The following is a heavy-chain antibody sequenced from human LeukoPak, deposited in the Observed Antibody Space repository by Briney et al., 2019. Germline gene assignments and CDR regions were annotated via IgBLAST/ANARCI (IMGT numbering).Heavy chain of an antibody. CDR3: ARDLPSSTILSSYYYYYMDV. CDR2: IYYSGST. J-gene: IGHJ6*03. D-gene: IGHD2-2*01. V-gene: IGHV4-59*01. Sequence: PSETLTLTCTVSGGSISSYYWCWIRQPPGKGLEWIGYIYYSGSTNYNPSLKSRVAISVDTSKNQFSLKLSSVTAADTAVYYCARDLPSSTILSSYYYYYMDVWGKGTTVTVSS. CDR1: GGSISSYY.